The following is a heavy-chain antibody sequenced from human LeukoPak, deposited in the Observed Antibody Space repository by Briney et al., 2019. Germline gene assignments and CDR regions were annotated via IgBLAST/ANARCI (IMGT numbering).Heavy chain of an antibody. J-gene: IGHJ4*02. D-gene: IGHD2-2*01. V-gene: IGHV3-74*01. CDR3: ALYCSSTSCSGY. CDR2: IKSDGSIT. CDR1: GFTFSNYW. Sequence: GGSLRLSCAASGFTFSNYWMHWVRQAPGKGLVWVSRIKSDGSITNYADSVRGRFTISRDNAKSTLYLQMNSLRAEDTAVYYCALYCSSTSCSGYWGQGTLVTVSS.